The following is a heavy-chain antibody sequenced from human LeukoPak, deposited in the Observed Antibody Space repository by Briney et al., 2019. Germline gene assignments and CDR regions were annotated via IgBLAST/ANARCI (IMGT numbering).Heavy chain of an antibody. CDR1: GFTVSSNY. CDR2: IYSGGRT. D-gene: IGHD6-19*01. V-gene: IGHV3-66*01. CDR3: ARGATRTAVAGD. Sequence: PGGSLRLSCAASGFTVSSNYMTWVRQALGKGLEWVSGIYSGGRTYYADPVRGRFTISRDNSNNTLYLQMNSLRVEDTALYYCARGATRTAVAGDWGQGTLVTVSS. J-gene: IGHJ4*02.